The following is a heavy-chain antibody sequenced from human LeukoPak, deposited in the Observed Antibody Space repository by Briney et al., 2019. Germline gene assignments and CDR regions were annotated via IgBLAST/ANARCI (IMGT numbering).Heavy chain of an antibody. V-gene: IGHV4-59*11. D-gene: IGHD4-17*01. CDR1: GGSISSHY. CDR2: TYYSGST. Sequence: SETLSLTCSVSGGSISSHYWSWIRQPPGKGLEWIGYTYYSGSTKYNPSLKSRVTISVDTSKNQFSLKLSSVTAADTAVYYCARGGTTVTPGLPWFDPWGQGTLVTVSS. J-gene: IGHJ5*02. CDR3: ARGGTTVTPGLPWFDP.